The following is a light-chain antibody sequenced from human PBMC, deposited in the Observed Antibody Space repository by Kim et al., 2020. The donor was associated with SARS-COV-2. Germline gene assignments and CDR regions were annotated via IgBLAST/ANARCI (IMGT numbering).Light chain of an antibody. CDR2: GKN. CDR3: NSRDSSGNLVV. V-gene: IGLV3-19*01. CDR1: RLRSYY. J-gene: IGLJ2*01. Sequence: AVGQTGRITGQGDRLRSYYASWYQQKPGQAPVIVIYGKNNRPSGIPDRFSGSSSGNTASLTITGAQAEDEADYYCNSRDSSGNLVVFGGGTQLTVL.